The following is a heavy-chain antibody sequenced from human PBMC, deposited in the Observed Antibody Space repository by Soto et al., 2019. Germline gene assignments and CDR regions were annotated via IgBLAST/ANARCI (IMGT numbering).Heavy chain of an antibody. V-gene: IGHV4-31*03. CDR2: TYNSVNT. Sequence: SETLSLTCTVSGGSISRGGYYWSWIRQNPGKGIEWIGYTYNSVNTYYNPSLKSRVTISVDTSKNQFSLKLTSVTAADTAVYYCARDPAPWGQGTLVTVSS. CDR3: ARDPAP. CDR1: GGSISRGGYY. J-gene: IGHJ5*02.